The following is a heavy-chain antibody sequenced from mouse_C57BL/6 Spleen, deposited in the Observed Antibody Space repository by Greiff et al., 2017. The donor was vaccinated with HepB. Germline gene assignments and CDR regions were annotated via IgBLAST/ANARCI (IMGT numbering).Heavy chain of an antibody. CDR2: IYPGSGNT. D-gene: IGHD1-1*01. V-gene: IGHV1-76*01. CDR1: GYTFTDYY. J-gene: IGHJ4*01. CDR3: ARSSYYYGAMDY. Sequence: QVQLQQSGAELVRPGASVKLSCKASGYTFTDYYINWVKQRPGQGLEWIARIYPGSGNTYYNEKFKGKATLTAEKSSSTAYMQLSSLTSEDSAVYFCARSSYYYGAMDYWGQGTSVTVSS.